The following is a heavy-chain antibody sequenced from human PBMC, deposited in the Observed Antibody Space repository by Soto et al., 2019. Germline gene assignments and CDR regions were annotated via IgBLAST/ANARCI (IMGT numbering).Heavy chain of an antibody. CDR2: VFHTGTT. V-gene: IGHV4-4*02. CDR1: GDSVSSPYY. D-gene: IGHD6-19*01. J-gene: IGHJ4*02. CDR3: ARSAGWYAVHS. Sequence: QVQLQESGPGLVKPSGTLSLTCAVSGDSVSSPYYWCWVRQPPGKGLEWIGEVFHTGTTSYNPSLRSRGTISMDKYNTPFSLDLRSVTAAYPAVYYCARSAGWYAVHSWGPGTLVIVSS.